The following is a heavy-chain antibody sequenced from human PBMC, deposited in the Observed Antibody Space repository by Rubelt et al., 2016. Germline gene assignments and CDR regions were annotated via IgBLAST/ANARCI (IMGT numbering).Heavy chain of an antibody. D-gene: IGHD6-19*01. CDR3: AREGYSSGWYDDY. V-gene: IGHV4-38-2*02. Sequence: QVQLQESGPGLVKPSETLSLTCTVSGYSIRSGYYWGWIRQPPGKGLEWIGSIYHSGSTYYNPSLKSRVTISVDTSKNQFSLKLSSVTAADTAVYYCAREGYSSGWYDDYWGQGTLVTVSS. J-gene: IGHJ4*02. CDR2: IYHSGST. CDR1: GYSIRSGYY.